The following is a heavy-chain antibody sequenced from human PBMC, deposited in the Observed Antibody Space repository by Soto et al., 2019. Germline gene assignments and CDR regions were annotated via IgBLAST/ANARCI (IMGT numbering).Heavy chain of an antibody. CDR1: GFTFSSYW. J-gene: IGHJ4*02. CDR2: IKQDGSEK. CDR3: ARIDYGDFVDY. V-gene: IGHV3-7*01. Sequence: GASLRLSCAASGFTFSSYWMSWVRQAPGKGLEWVANIKQDGSEKYYVDSVKGRFTISRDNAKNSLYLQMNSLRAEDTAVYYCARIDYGDFVDYWGQGTLVTVSS. D-gene: IGHD4-17*01.